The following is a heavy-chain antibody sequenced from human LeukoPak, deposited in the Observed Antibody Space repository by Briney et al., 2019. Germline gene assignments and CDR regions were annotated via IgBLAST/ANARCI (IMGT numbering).Heavy chain of an antibody. CDR2: ISSSSSYI. CDR3: ALTNAQGPHSSSWHSIDY. D-gene: IGHD6-13*01. CDR1: GFXFSSYS. J-gene: IGHJ4*02. V-gene: IGHV3-21*01. Sequence: PGGSLRLSCAASGFXFSSYSINWVRQAPGKGLEWISAISSSSSYIYYADSVKGRFTISRDNAKNSLYLQMNSLRAEDTAVYYCALTNAQGPHSSSWHSIDYWGQGTLVTVSS.